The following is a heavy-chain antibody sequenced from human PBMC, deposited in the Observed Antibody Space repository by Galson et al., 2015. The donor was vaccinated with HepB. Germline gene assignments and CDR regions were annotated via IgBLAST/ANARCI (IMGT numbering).Heavy chain of an antibody. J-gene: IGHJ4*02. D-gene: IGHD3-10*01. CDR1: GFTFSSYG. Sequence: SLRLSCAASGFTFSSYGMHWVRQAPGKGLEWVAFIRYDGSNKYYADSVKGRFTISRDNSKNTLYLQMNSLRAEDTAVYYCANGAYGSGSYIVYWGQGTLVTVSS. V-gene: IGHV3-30*02. CDR3: ANGAYGSGSYIVY. CDR2: IRYDGSNK.